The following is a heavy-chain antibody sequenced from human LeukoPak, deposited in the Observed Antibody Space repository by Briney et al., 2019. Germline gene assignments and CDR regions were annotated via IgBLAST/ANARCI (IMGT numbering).Heavy chain of an antibody. D-gene: IGHD3-16*01. Sequence: SETLSLTCTVSGGSISSSSYYWGWIRQPPGKGLEWIGSIYYSGSTYYNPSPKSRVTISVDTSRNQFSLKLSSVTAADTAVYYCARGGSRLTTAGDLDYWGQGTLVTVSS. V-gene: IGHV4-39*01. CDR2: IYYSGST. J-gene: IGHJ4*02. CDR3: ARGGSRLTTAGDLDY. CDR1: GGSISSSSYY.